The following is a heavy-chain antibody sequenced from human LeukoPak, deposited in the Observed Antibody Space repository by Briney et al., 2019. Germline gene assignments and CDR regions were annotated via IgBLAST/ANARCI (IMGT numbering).Heavy chain of an antibody. J-gene: IGHJ4*02. D-gene: IGHD3-3*01. CDR3: ARLPDTNDFWSSPDSDY. V-gene: IGHV4-34*01. CDR1: GGSFSGYY. CDR2: INHSGST. Sequence: SSETLSLTCAVYGGSFSGYYWSWIRQPPGKGLEWIGEINHSGSTNYNPSLKSRVTISVDTSKNQFSLKLSSVTAADTAVYYCARLPDTNDFWSSPDSDYWGQGTLVTVSS.